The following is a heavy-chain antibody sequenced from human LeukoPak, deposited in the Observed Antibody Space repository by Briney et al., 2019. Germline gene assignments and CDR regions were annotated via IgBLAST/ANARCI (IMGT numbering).Heavy chain of an antibody. CDR2: ISGTTNTI. CDR1: GFTFSSYS. D-gene: IGHD3-16*02. J-gene: IGHJ4*02. Sequence: GGSLRLSCAASGFTFSSYSMNWVRQAPGKGLEWISYISGTTNTIYYADSVKGRFTTSRDNAKNSLYLQMNSLRAEDTAVYYCSRSEYDYVWGSYRDADYWGQGTLVTVSS. V-gene: IGHV3-48*01. CDR3: SRSEYDYVWGSYRDADY.